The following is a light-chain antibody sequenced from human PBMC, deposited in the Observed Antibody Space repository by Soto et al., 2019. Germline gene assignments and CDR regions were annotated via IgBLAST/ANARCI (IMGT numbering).Light chain of an antibody. CDR3: SSYTSSSTLVV. Sequence: QSALTQPASVSGSPGQSITISCTGTSSDIGGYNYVSWYQQHPGKAPKLMIYEVSNRPSGVFNRFSGSKSGNTASLTISGLQAEDEANYYCSSYTSSSTLVVFGGGTKLTVL. CDR1: SSDIGGYNY. V-gene: IGLV2-14*01. CDR2: EVS. J-gene: IGLJ2*01.